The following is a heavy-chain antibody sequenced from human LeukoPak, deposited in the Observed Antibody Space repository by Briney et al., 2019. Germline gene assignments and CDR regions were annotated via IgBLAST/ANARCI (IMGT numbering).Heavy chain of an antibody. CDR2: ISAYNGNT. CDR3: ARDQQQLVPLQH. D-gene: IGHD6-13*01. CDR1: GYTLTELS. Sequence: ASVKVSCKVSGYTLTELSMHWVRQAPGQGLEWMGWISAYNGNTNYAQKLQGRVTMTTDTSTSTAYMELRSLRSDDTAVYYCARDQQQLVPLQHWGQGTLVTVSS. J-gene: IGHJ1*01. V-gene: IGHV1-18*01.